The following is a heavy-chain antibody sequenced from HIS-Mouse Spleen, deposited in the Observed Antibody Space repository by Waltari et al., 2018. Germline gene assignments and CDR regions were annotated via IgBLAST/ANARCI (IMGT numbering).Heavy chain of an antibody. CDR1: GHTFTGYY. D-gene: IGHD3-3*01. Sequence: QVQLVQSGAEVKKPGASVKVSCKASGHTFTGYYMHWVRQAPGHGLEWMGEINTDSSGTNYAQKCQGRVTMTRDTSISTAYMGLSRLRADDTAVYYCAREDWRDPLTHDAFDIWGQGTMVTVSS. CDR3: AREDWRDPLTHDAFDI. CDR2: INTDSSGT. V-gene: IGHV1-2*02. J-gene: IGHJ3*02.